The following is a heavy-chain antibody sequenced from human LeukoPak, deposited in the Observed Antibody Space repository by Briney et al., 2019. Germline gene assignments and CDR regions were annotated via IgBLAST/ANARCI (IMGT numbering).Heavy chain of an antibody. Sequence: PGGSLRLSCAASGFTFGDHIMNWVRQLLGKRLEWVAYVSGSGSTVYYADSVKGRFTVSRDNGKSSLYLQMNSLRVEDTALYYCVRQFASWGQGTLVTVSS. CDR1: GFTFGDHI. V-gene: IGHV3-48*01. CDR3: VRQFAS. J-gene: IGHJ4*02. CDR2: VSGSGSTV.